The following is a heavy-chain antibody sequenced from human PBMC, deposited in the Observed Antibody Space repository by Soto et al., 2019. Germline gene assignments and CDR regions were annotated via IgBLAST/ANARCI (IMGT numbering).Heavy chain of an antibody. Sequence: LRLSCAASGFTFSSYAMHWVRQAPGKGLEWVAVISYDGSNKYYADSVKGRFTISRDNSKNTLYLQMNSLRAEDTAVYYCASAYSSSWYPTSYWGQGTLVTVSS. J-gene: IGHJ4*02. CDR2: ISYDGSNK. CDR1: GFTFSSYA. CDR3: ASAYSSSWYPTSY. V-gene: IGHV3-30-3*01. D-gene: IGHD6-13*01.